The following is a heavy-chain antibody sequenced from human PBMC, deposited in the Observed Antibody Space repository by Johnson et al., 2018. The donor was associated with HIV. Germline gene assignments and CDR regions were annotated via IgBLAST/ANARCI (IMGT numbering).Heavy chain of an antibody. CDR3: ARDSERGFDI. V-gene: IGHV3-11*04. CDR1: GFAFSDCY. D-gene: IGHD1-26*01. CDR2: ISSSDSTI. Sequence: QVQLVESGGGLVKPGGSLRLSCAASGFAFSDCYMSWIRQAPGKGLEWISYISSSDSTIYYADSVKGRFTISRDNANNSLYLQMNSVRAEDTAVYYCARDSERGFDIWGQGTMVTVSS. J-gene: IGHJ3*02.